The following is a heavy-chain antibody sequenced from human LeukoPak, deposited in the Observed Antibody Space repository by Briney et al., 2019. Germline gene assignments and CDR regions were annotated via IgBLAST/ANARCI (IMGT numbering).Heavy chain of an antibody. V-gene: IGHV4-4*07. D-gene: IGHD2-2*01. Sequence: PSETLSLTCTVSGGSISSYYWSWIRQPAGKGLEWIGRIYTSGSTNYNPSLKSRVTMSVDTSKNQFSLKLSSVTAADTAVYYCARVPPTTADNWFDPWGQGTLVTVSS. J-gene: IGHJ5*02. CDR1: GGSISSYY. CDR2: IYTSGST. CDR3: ARVPPTTADNWFDP.